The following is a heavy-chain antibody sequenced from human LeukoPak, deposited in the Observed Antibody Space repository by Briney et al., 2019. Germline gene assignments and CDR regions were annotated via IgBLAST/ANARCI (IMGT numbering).Heavy chain of an antibody. CDR3: ARATGATSSSCSYRF. Sequence: GGSLRLSCAASGFTFSYYWMDWVRQAPGKGLVWVSRINTNGGSTSYADSVKGRFTISRDNAKNTLYVQMNSLRAEDTAVYFCARATGATSSSCSYRFWGQGTLVTVSS. D-gene: IGHD6-6*01. CDR2: INTNGGST. J-gene: IGHJ4*02. V-gene: IGHV3-74*01. CDR1: GFTFSYYW.